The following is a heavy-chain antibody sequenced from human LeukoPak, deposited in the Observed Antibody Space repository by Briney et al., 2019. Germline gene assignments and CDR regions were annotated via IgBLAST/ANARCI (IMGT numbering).Heavy chain of an antibody. D-gene: IGHD6-19*01. CDR1: GVTVSSTY. CDR2: IYSGGST. CDR3: ARDHISSGWYVGFDY. V-gene: IGHV3-53*01. J-gene: IGHJ4*02. Sequence: GGSLTLSCATSGVTVSSTYVSWVRQAPGKGLEWVSVIYSGGSTYYADSVKGRFTMSKDNSKNTYYLQMNSLRVEDTAVYHCARDHISSGWYVGFDYWGQGTLVTVSS.